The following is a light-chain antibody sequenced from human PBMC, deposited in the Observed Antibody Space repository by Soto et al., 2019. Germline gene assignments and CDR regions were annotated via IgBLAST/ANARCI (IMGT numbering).Light chain of an antibody. CDR3: AAWDDSLNGVV. Sequence: QSVLTQPPSASGTPGQRVTISCSGSISNIGGNTVNWYQQLPGTAPKLLMYTNNQRPSGVPDRFSVSKSGTSASLAISGLQSEDEADYYCAAWDDSLNGVVFGGGTKRTFL. V-gene: IGLV1-44*01. CDR2: TNN. J-gene: IGLJ2*01. CDR1: ISNIGGNT.